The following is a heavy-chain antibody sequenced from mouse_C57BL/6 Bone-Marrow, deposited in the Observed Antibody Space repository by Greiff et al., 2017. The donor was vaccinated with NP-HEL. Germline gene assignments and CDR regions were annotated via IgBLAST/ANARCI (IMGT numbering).Heavy chain of an antibody. Sequence: EVKLVESGGGLVKPGGSLKLSCAASGFTFSDYGMHWVRQAPEKGLEWVAYISSGSSTIYYADTVKGRFTIARDNAKNTLFLQMTSLRSEDTAMYYCARGGYDTGYYFDYWGQGTTLTVSS. CDR2: ISSGSSTI. D-gene: IGHD2-2*01. CDR1: GFTFSDYG. V-gene: IGHV5-17*01. CDR3: ARGGYDTGYYFDY. J-gene: IGHJ2*01.